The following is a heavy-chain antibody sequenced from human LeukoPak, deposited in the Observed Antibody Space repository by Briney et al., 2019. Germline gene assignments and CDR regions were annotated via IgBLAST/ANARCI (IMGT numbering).Heavy chain of an antibody. CDR3: ARDSRGVGSGINY. CDR2: ISYDGSNK. V-gene: IGHV3-30-3*01. CDR1: GLTFSSCA. J-gene: IGHJ4*02. D-gene: IGHD3-3*01. Sequence: GGSLRLSCAASGLTFSSCAMHWVRQAPGKGLEWVAVISYDGSNKYYADSVKGRFTISRDNSKNTLYLQMNSLRAEDTAVYYCARDSRGVGSGINYWGQGTLVTVSS.